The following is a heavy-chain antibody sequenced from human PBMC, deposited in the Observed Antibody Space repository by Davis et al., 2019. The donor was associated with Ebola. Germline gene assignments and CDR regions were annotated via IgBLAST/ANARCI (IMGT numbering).Heavy chain of an antibody. D-gene: IGHD3-22*01. Sequence: GGSLRLSCAASGFTFSSYGMHWVRQAPGKGLEWVAVISYDGSNKYYADSVKGRFTISRDSSKNTAFLQMNSLRDDDTAMYFCARGLTVVISRDFFDPWGQGTLVTVSS. CDR3: ARGLTVVISRDFFDP. CDR2: ISYDGSNK. J-gene: IGHJ5*02. CDR1: GFTFSSYG. V-gene: IGHV3-30*03.